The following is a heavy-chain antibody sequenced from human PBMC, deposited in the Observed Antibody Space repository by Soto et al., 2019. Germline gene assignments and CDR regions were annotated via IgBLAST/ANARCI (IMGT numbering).Heavy chain of an antibody. CDR2: ISSGSSYI. V-gene: IGHV3-21*06. CDR1: GFTFSSYS. D-gene: IGHD4-4*01. Sequence: GGSLRLSCAASGFTFSSYSMNWVRQAPGKGLEGVSSISSGSSYIYYADSVKGRFTISRDNAKNSLYLQMNSLRAEDTAVYYCARDGRMTTVNYMAVWGKGTTVTVSS. CDR3: ARDGRMTTVNYMAV. J-gene: IGHJ6*03.